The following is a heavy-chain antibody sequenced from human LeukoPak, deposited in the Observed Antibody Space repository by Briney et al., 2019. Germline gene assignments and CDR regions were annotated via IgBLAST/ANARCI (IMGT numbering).Heavy chain of an antibody. Sequence: GGSLRLSCAASGFTFSSYAMSWVRQAPGKGLEWVSAISGSGGSTHYADSVKGRFTISRDNSKNTLYLQMNSLRAEDTAVYYCAKDTYDFWSGYFDYWGQGTLVTVSS. CDR3: AKDTYDFWSGYFDY. CDR2: ISGSGGST. D-gene: IGHD3-3*01. V-gene: IGHV3-23*01. CDR1: GFTFSSYA. J-gene: IGHJ4*02.